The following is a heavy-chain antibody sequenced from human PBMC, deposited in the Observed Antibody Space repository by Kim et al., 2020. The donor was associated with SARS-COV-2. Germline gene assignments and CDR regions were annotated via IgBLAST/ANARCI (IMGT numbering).Heavy chain of an antibody. J-gene: IGHJ4*02. D-gene: IGHD3-9*01. CDR1: GVSINNGLYY. CDR2: IYYRGST. V-gene: IGHV4-31*03. CDR3: ARAGDFDWFLDF. Sequence: SETLSLTCTVSGVSINNGLYYWSWFRQHPGKGLEWIGYIYYRGSTSYNPSLKSRLTISVDTSKNQFSLKLTSVTAADTAVYYCARAGDFDWFLDFWGQGTLVTVSS.